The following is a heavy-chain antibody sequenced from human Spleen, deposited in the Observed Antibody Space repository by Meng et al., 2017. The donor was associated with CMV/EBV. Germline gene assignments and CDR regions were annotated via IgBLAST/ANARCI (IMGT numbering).Heavy chain of an antibody. V-gene: IGHV1-2*02. D-gene: IGHD3-16*01. CDR3: ARDRLGNGGHWFDT. CDR2: VSPKSGGT. CDR1: GYTFPGCF. J-gene: IGHJ5*02. Sequence: ASGYTFPGCFLHWIRQAPGQGLEWMGYVSPKSGGTIYAQTFQGRVTMTRDTSINTVYVELSSLKTDDTAVYYCARDRLGNGGHWFDTWGQGTLVTVSS.